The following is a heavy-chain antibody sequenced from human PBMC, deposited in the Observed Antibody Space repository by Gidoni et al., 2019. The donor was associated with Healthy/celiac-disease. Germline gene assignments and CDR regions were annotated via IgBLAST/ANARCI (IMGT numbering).Heavy chain of an antibody. Sequence: QVQLVQSGAEVKKHGASVKVSCKASGYTFTGYYMHWVRQAPGQGLEWMGWINPNSGGTNYAQKFQGWVTMTRDTSISTAYMELSRLRSDDTAVYYCARTTIFGVVSTYYYGMDVWGQGTTVTVSS. CDR2: INPNSGGT. CDR1: GYTFTGYY. CDR3: ARTTIFGVVSTYYYGMDV. V-gene: IGHV1-2*04. J-gene: IGHJ6*02. D-gene: IGHD3-3*01.